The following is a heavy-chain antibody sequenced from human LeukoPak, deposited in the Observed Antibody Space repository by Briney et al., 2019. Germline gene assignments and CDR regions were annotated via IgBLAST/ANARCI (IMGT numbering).Heavy chain of an antibody. Sequence: SETLSLTCTVSGGSISSYYWSWIRQPPGKGLEWIGYTYYSGSTNYNPSLKSRVTISVDTSKNQFSLKLSSVTAAGTAVYYCAGYRSSWYFDYWGQGTLVTVSS. D-gene: IGHD6-13*01. CDR3: AGYRSSWYFDY. CDR1: GGSISSYY. J-gene: IGHJ4*02. CDR2: TYYSGST. V-gene: IGHV4-59*01.